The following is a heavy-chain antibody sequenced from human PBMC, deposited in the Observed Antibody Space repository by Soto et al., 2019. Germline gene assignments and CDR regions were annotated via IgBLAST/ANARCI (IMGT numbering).Heavy chain of an antibody. CDR3: VRHSSSSWYDWRDAFDI. CDR1: GGSISSSSYY. V-gene: IGHV4-39*01. Sequence: QLQLQESGPGLVKPSETLSLTCTVSGGSISSSSYYWGWIRQPPGKGLEWIGSIYYSGSTYYNPSLKSRVTISVDTSKNQFSLKLSSVTAADTAVYYCVRHSSSSWYDWRDAFDIWGQGTMVTVSS. D-gene: IGHD6-13*01. CDR2: IYYSGST. J-gene: IGHJ3*02.